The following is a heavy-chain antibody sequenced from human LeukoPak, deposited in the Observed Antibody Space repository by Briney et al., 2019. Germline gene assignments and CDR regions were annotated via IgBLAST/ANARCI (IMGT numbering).Heavy chain of an antibody. D-gene: IGHD3-3*01. CDR3: AREAIFGVADAFDI. Sequence: SETLSLTCTVSGGSISSHYWSWIRQPPGKGLVWIGYIYYSGSTNYNPSLKSRVTISVDTSKNQFSLKLSSVTAADTAVYYCAREAIFGVADAFDIWGQGTMVTVSS. V-gene: IGHV4-59*11. CDR1: GGSISSHY. CDR2: IYYSGST. J-gene: IGHJ3*02.